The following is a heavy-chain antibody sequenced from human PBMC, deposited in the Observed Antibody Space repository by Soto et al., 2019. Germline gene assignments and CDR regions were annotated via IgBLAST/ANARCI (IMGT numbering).Heavy chain of an antibody. CDR2: IYPDDSDT. Sequence: PGESLKISCKASGYSFNTYWIGWVRQLPGKGLEWMGIIYPDDSDTRYSPSFQGQVTISADKSFTTVYLPWNSLKASDTAIYYCARPGYYDSSGFFNFDHWGQGTLVTVSS. CDR3: ARPGYYDSSGFFNFDH. J-gene: IGHJ4*02. CDR1: GYSFNTYW. V-gene: IGHV5-51*01. D-gene: IGHD3-22*01.